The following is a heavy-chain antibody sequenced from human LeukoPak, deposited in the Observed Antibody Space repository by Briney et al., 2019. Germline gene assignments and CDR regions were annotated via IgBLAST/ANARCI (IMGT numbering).Heavy chain of an antibody. CDR1: GYTFTSYG. Sequence: ASVKVSCKASGYTFTSYGISWVRQAPGQGLEWMGWISAYNGNTNYAQKLQGRVTMTTDTSTSTAYMELRSLRSDDAAVYYCARVISMGSSSWYDYWGQGTLVTVSS. CDR3: ARVISMGSSSWYDY. J-gene: IGHJ4*02. D-gene: IGHD6-13*01. V-gene: IGHV1-18*01. CDR2: ISAYNGNT.